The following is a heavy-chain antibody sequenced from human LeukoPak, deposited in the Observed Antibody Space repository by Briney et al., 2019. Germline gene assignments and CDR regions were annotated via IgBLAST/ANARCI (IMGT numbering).Heavy chain of an antibody. Sequence: GGSLRLSCAASGFTFSDYYMTWVRQAPGKGLEWVSYISSSSSTIYYADSVKGRFTISRDNAKNSLYLQMNSLRAEDTAVYYCASLLEPGDYWGQGILVTVSS. CDR1: GFTFSDYY. D-gene: IGHD1-1*01. V-gene: IGHV3-11*04. CDR3: ASLLEPGDY. J-gene: IGHJ4*02. CDR2: ISSSSSTI.